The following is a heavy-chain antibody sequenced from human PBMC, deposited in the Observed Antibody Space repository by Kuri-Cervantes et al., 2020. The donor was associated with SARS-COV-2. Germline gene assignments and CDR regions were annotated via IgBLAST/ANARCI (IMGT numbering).Heavy chain of an antibody. CDR2: MNPNSGNT. D-gene: IGHD2-15*01. V-gene: IGHV1-8*03. Sequence: ASVKVSCKASGYTFTSYDINWVRQATGQGLEWMGWMNPNSGNTGYAQKFQGRVTITRNTSISTAYMELSSLRSEDTAVYYCARDPTGYCSGGSCYLDSWFDPWGQGTLVTVSS. J-gene: IGHJ5*02. CDR1: GYTFTSYD. CDR3: ARDPTGYCSGGSCYLDSWFDP.